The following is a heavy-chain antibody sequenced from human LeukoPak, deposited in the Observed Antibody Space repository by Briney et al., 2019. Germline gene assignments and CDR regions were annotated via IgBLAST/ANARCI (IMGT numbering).Heavy chain of an antibody. Sequence: GGSLRLSCAASGFTFSSYWMTWVRLAPGKGLEWVANIKGDGSEKYYVDSVKGRFSISRDNAKNSLYLQMNSLRAEDTALYYCASNWGSYPDCWGQGALVTVSS. V-gene: IGHV3-7*01. CDR3: ASNWGSYPDC. J-gene: IGHJ4*02. CDR1: GFTFSSYW. CDR2: IKGDGSEK. D-gene: IGHD3-16*01.